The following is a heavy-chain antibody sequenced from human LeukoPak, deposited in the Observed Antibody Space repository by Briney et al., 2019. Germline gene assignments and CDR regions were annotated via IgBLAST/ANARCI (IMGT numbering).Heavy chain of an antibody. D-gene: IGHD5-24*01. CDR2: IGASGEST. CDR1: GLTVSSNY. CDR3: AKDIQLST. V-gene: IGHV3-53*01. J-gene: IGHJ3*01. Sequence: GGSLRLSCVASGLTVSSNYMSWVRQAPGKGLEWVSLIGASGESTYYADSVKGRFTISRDNSKNTLSLQMNSLRVEDTAMYFCAKDIQLSTWGLGTMVTVSS.